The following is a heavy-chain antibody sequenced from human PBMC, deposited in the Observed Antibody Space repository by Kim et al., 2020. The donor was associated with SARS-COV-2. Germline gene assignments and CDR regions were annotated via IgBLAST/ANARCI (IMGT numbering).Heavy chain of an antibody. D-gene: IGHD3-3*01. CDR2: ISYDGTNK. CDR3: AKDDYRERIDFWSGYPYYFTY. J-gene: IGHJ4*02. Sequence: GGSLRLSCAASGFTFSGYGMHWVRQAPGKGLEWVTIISYDGTNKYYADSVRGRFTISRDNSKNMVYLQMNSLRADDTAVYYCAKDDYRERIDFWSGYPYYFTYWGQGTLVTVSS. V-gene: IGHV3-30*18. CDR1: GFTFSGYG.